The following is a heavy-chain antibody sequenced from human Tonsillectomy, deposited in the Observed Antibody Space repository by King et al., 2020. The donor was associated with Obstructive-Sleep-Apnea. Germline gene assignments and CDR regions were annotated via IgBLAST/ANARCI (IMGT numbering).Heavy chain of an antibody. CDR1: GFTFSYYA. D-gene: IGHD3-10*01. V-gene: IGHV3-30-3*01. CDR2: ISYDGGNK. CDR3: AREEIGELLYGMDV. J-gene: IGHJ6*02. Sequence: VQLVESGGGVVQPGRSLRLSCAASGFTFSYYAVHWVRQAPGKGLEWVAMISYDGGNKYYADSVKGRFIISRDNSKNTLYLQMNSLRAEDTAVYYCAREEIGELLYGMDVWGQGTTVTVSS.